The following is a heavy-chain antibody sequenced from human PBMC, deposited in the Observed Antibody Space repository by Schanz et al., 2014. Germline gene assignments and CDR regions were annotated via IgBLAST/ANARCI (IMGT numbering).Heavy chain of an antibody. CDR1: GFTFSSYG. D-gene: IGHD6-25*01. J-gene: IGHJ4*02. CDR3: AREDYRAASCYFKY. CDR2: IGYDGSEK. V-gene: IGHV3-33*01. Sequence: QVQLVESGGGVVQPGRSLRLSCAASGFTFSSYGVHWVRQAPGKGLEWVANIGYDGSEKYYVDSVKGRFTISRDNSKNTLSLQMNSLRAEDAAVYYCAREDYRAASCYFKYSGQGTLVTVSS.